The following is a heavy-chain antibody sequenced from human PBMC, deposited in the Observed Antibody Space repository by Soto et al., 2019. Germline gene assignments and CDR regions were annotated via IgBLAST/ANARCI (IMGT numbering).Heavy chain of an antibody. CDR3: ARDRPKHGYSYGSDAFDI. CDR1: GFTVSSNY. D-gene: IGHD5-18*01. V-gene: IGHV3-66*01. J-gene: IGHJ3*02. Sequence: EVQLVESGGGLVQPGGSLRLSCAASGFTVSSNYMNWVRQAPGKGLEWVSVIYSGGSTYYADSVKGRFTISRDNSKNTRYLQMNSLRAEDTAVYYCARDRPKHGYSYGSDAFDIWGQGTMVTVSS. CDR2: IYSGGST.